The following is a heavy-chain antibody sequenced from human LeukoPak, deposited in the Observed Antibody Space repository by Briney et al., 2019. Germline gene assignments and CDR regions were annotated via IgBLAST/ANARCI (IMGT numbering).Heavy chain of an antibody. D-gene: IGHD1-26*01. CDR3: AKGQGGSFLYYYYYYYMDV. V-gene: IGHV3-30*02. Sequence: GGSLRLSCAASGFTFSSYGMHWVRQAPGKGLEWVASIRYDGSNKYYADSVKGRFTISRDNSKNTLYLQMNSLRAEDTAVYYCAKGQGGSFLYYYYYYYMDVWGKGTTVTVSS. CDR1: GFTFSSYG. J-gene: IGHJ6*03. CDR2: IRYDGSNK.